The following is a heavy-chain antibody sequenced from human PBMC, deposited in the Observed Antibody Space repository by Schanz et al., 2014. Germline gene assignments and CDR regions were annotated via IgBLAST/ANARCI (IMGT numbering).Heavy chain of an antibody. V-gene: IGHV3-7*01. CDR3: ARGRVLES. CDR2: IKKDGSEK. D-gene: IGHD1-1*01. Sequence: EVQLVESGGGLVQPGGSLRLSCAASGFTFSGFWMTWVRQAPGKGLEWVANIKKDGSEKYYVDSVKGRFTISRDNAKNSLFLQMNSLRPEDTAVYYCARGRVLESWGQGTQVIVSS. CDR1: GFTFSGFW. J-gene: IGHJ5*02.